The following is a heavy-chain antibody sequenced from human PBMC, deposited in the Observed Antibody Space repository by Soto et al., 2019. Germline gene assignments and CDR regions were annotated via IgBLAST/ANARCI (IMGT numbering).Heavy chain of an antibody. D-gene: IGHD3-22*01. V-gene: IGHV3-11*05. CDR3: ARAVYYYDSSVAY. J-gene: IGHJ4*02. CDR2: ISSSSSYT. Sequence: PGGSLRLSCAASGFTFSDYYMSWIRQAPGKGLEWVSYISSSSSYTNYADSVKGRFTISRDNAKNSLYLQMNSLRAEDTAVYYCARAVYYYDSSVAYWGQGTLVTVSS. CDR1: GFTFSDYY.